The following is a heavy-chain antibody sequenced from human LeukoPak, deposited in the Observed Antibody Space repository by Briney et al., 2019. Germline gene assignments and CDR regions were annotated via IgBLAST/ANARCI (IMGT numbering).Heavy chain of an antibody. J-gene: IGHJ3*02. CDR1: GYGFTSNW. CDR2: IYPPDSES. CDR3: ARLISGNWGDGFDI. Sequence: GESLKISCKASGYGFTSNWIGWVRQMPGKGPEWMGIIYPPDSESRYSPSLQGQVSFSADKSITTAYLQWSSLKASDTAMYFCARLISGNWGDGFDIWGQGTMVTVSS. V-gene: IGHV5-51*01. D-gene: IGHD3-10*01.